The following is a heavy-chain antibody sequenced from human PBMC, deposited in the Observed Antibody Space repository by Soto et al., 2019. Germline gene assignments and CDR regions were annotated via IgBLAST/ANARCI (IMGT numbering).Heavy chain of an antibody. CDR2: ISAYNGNT. D-gene: IGHD3-10*01. V-gene: IGHV1-18*01. J-gene: IGHJ4*02. CDR1: GYTFTSYG. CDR3: ARDRGAMVRGVIPFDS. Sequence: QVQLVQSGAEVKKPGASVKVSCKASGYTFTSYGISWVRQAPGQGLEWMGWISAYNGNTNYAHKLQGRVTITTDTSTSTAYMELRSLRSDDTAVYYCARDRGAMVRGVIPFDSWGQGTLVTVSS.